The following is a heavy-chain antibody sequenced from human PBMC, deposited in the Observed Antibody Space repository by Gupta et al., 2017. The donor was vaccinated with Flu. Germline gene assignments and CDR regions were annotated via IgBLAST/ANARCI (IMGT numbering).Heavy chain of an antibody. Sequence: QVQLVESGGGLVKPGGSLRLSCAASGFTFSDYYMSWIRQAPGKGLEWVSYISSSSSYTNYADSVKGRFTISRDNAKNSLYLQMNSLRAEDTAVYYCARDPSRVRSPSLFDYWGQGTLVTVSS. CDR1: GFTFSDYY. CDR2: ISSSSSYT. J-gene: IGHJ4*02. CDR3: ARDPSRVRSPSLFDY. D-gene: IGHD3-3*01. V-gene: IGHV3-11*05.